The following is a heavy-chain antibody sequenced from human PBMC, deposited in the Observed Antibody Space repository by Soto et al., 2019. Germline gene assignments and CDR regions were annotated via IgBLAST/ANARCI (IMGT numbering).Heavy chain of an antibody. V-gene: IGHV3-9*01. Sequence: PXGSLSLSCLPAGCTLDDYAMHWVRQAPGKGLDWVSGISWNSGSIGYADSVKGRFTISRENAKNSLYLQMNSLRAEDTALYYCSKALIYGMDVWGQGSTVTVSS. CDR3: SKALIYGMDV. J-gene: IGHJ6*02. CDR1: GCTLDDYA. CDR2: ISWNSGSI. D-gene: IGHD3-22*01.